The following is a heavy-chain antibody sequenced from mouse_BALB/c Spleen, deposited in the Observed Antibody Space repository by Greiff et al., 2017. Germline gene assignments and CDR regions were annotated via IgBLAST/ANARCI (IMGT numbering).Heavy chain of an antibody. CDR3: ARRGGSWYFDV. J-gene: IGHJ1*01. V-gene: IGHV14-3*02. CDR2: IDPANGNT. Sequence: EVHLVESGAELVKPGASVKLSCTASGFNIKDTYMHWVKQRPEQGLEWIGRIDPANGNTKYDPKFQGKATITADTSSNTAYLQLSSLTSEDTAVYYCARRGGSWYFDVWGAGTTVTVSS. CDR1: GFNIKDTY.